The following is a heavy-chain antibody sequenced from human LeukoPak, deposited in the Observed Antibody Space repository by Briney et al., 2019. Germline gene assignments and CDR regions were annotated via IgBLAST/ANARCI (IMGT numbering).Heavy chain of an antibody. CDR1: GGSISSYY. Sequence: PSETLSLTCTVSGGSISSYYWSWIRQPAGKGLEWTGRIYTSGSTNYNPSLKSRVTMSVDTSKNQFSLKLSSVTAADTAVYYCARTRLWFGELLRPYYYFDYWGQGTLVTVSS. CDR2: IYTSGST. CDR3: ARTRLWFGELLRPYYYFDY. J-gene: IGHJ4*02. D-gene: IGHD3-10*01. V-gene: IGHV4-4*07.